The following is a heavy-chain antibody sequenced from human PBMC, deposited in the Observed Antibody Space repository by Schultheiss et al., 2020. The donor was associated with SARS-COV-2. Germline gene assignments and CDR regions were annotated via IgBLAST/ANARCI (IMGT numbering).Heavy chain of an antibody. CDR1: GFTFSDYW. D-gene: IGHD2-2*02. V-gene: IGHV3-74*01. CDR3: ARDPDLYCTTTSCYRGMDV. J-gene: IGHJ6*02. CDR2: INNDGSST. Sequence: GGSLRLSCAASGFTFSDYWMHWVRQAPGRGLVWVSRINNDGSSTSYADSVKGRFTISRDNAKNTLYLQMNSLRAEDTAVYYCARDPDLYCTTTSCYRGMDVWGQGTTVTVSS.